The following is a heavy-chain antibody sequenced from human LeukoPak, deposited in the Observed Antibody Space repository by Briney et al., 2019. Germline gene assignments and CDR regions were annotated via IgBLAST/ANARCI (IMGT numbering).Heavy chain of an antibody. CDR3: ARYSNSGGDY. Sequence: ASVKVSCKASGFSFTGYYIHWVRPAPGQGLEWLGWINPNNGGTNQVQRFQGRVTMTRDTSINTAYMELTSLRSDDTAVYYCARYSNSGGDYWGQGTLVTVSS. J-gene: IGHJ4*02. V-gene: IGHV1-2*02. D-gene: IGHD6-6*01. CDR2: INPNNGGT. CDR1: GFSFTGYY.